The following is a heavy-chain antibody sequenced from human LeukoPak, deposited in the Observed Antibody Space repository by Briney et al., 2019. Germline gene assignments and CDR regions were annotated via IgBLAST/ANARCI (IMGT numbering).Heavy chain of an antibody. J-gene: IGHJ3*01. CDR3: AREDDDWGPNTLDV. Sequence: GGSLRLSCAASGFSFDDYAMHWVRQAPGKGLEWVCHISGGGGRTYYVDSVKGRFTISRDNAQDSLYLQMVSLRDEDTAVYYCAREDDDWGPNTLDVWGQGTVVTVSS. D-gene: IGHD7-27*01. CDR2: ISGGGGRT. V-gene: IGHV3-43*02. CDR1: GFSFDDYA.